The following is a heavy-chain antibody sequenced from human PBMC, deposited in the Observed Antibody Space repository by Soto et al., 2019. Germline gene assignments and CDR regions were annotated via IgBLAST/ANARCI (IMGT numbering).Heavy chain of an antibody. J-gene: IGHJ5*02. CDR1: GGSISSSTYY. D-gene: IGHD6-19*01. CDR3: ARAQYSSGWPES. V-gene: IGHV4-31*03. CDR2: IYYSGNT. Sequence: PSETLSLTCTVSGGSISSSTYYWGWIRQPPGKGLEWIGYIYYSGNTLYNPSLKSRVTISIETSKNRFSLILTSVTVADTAVYYCARAQYSSGWPESWGQGTLVTVSS.